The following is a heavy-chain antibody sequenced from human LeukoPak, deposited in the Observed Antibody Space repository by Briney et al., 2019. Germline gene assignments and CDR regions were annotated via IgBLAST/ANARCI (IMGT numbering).Heavy chain of an antibody. J-gene: IGHJ5*02. Sequence: GGSLRLSCAASGFTFSNYSMNWVRQAPGKGLEWVSSISSSSSYIYYADSVKGRFTISRDNAKNSLYLQMNSLRAEDTAVYYCARQRGYCSSGVCRGWFDPWGQGTLVTVSS. CDR1: GFTFSNYS. CDR2: ISSSSSYI. D-gene: IGHD2-8*01. V-gene: IGHV3-21*01. CDR3: ARQRGYCSSGVCRGWFDP.